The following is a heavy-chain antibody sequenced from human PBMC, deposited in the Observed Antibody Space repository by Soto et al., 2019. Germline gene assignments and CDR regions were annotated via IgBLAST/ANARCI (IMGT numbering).Heavy chain of an antibody. Sequence: EVQLLDSGGGLVQPGGSLRVSCAGSGFIFRNYAMTWVRQGPGKGLEWISSITGDSGRTDYADSVKGRFTISRDNSKNTMYWQMYSLRGYDTAIYYFTLDPNGDHIEAFDVWGQGAMVTVSP. D-gene: IGHD2-21*02. CDR1: GFIFRNYA. J-gene: IGHJ3*01. V-gene: IGHV3-23*01. CDR3: TLDPNGDHIEAFDV. CDR2: ITGDSGRT.